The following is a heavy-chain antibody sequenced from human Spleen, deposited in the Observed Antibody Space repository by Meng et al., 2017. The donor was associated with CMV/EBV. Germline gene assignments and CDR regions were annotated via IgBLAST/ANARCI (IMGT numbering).Heavy chain of an antibody. V-gene: IGHV3-66*02. Sequence: GESLKISCAASGFTVSSNYMIWVRQAPGKGLEWVSVIYSVGTTHYVDSAKGRFTISRDNSKNTLYLQMNSLRTEDTAVYYCAREDYGQGSGPFDYWGQGTLVTVSS. J-gene: IGHJ4*02. CDR2: IYSVGTT. CDR1: GFTVSSNY. CDR3: AREDYGQGSGPFDY. D-gene: IGHD3-16*01.